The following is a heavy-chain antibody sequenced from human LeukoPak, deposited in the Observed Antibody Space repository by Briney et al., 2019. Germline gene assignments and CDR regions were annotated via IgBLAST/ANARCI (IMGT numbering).Heavy chain of an antibody. CDR2: IIPILGIA. D-gene: IGHD3-22*01. CDR3: ARDLGIVVVITSAFDI. V-gene: IGHV1-69*04. Sequence: GASVKVSCKASGGTFSSYAISWVRQAPGQGLEWMGRIIPILGIANYAQKFQGRVTITADKSTSTAYMELSSLRSEDTAVYYCARDLGIVVVITSAFDIWGQGTMVTVSS. CDR1: GGTFSSYA. J-gene: IGHJ3*02.